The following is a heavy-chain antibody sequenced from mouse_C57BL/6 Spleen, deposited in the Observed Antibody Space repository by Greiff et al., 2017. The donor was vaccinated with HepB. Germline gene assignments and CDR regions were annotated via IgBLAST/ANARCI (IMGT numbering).Heavy chain of an antibody. D-gene: IGHD2-4*01. Sequence: QVQLKESGPGLVAPSQSLSITCTVSGFSLTSYGVHWVRQPPGKGLEWLVVIWSDGSTTYNSALKSRLSISKDNSKSQVFLKMNSLQTDDTAMYYCARHAGDYDDAMDYWGQGTSVTVSS. CDR3: ARHAGDYDDAMDY. CDR2: IWSDGST. V-gene: IGHV2-6-1*01. CDR1: GFSLTSYG. J-gene: IGHJ4*01.